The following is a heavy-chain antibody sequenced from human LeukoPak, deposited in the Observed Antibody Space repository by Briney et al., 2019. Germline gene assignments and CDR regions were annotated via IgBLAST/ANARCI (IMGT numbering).Heavy chain of an antibody. CDR1: GGSISSRSYY. V-gene: IGHV4-39*01. J-gene: IGHJ4*02. CDR3: ARRGLGAAGFFDY. Sequence: SETLSLTCTVSGGSISSRSYYWGWIRQPPGKGLEWIGSINYSGSTYYNPSLKSRVTISVDTSKNQFSLNVSSVTAADTAVHYCARRGLGAAGFFDYWGQGTLVTVSS. D-gene: IGHD6-13*01. CDR2: INYSGST.